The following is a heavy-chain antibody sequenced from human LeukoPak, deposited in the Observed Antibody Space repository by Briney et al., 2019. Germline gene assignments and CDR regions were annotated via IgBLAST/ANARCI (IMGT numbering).Heavy chain of an antibody. D-gene: IGHD5-12*01. V-gene: IGHV1-58*01. CDR3: AAAVSGPFDY. CDR2: IVIDTGST. Sequence: SVKVSCKASGLTFTGSSLQWVQQARGQSLEWIGWIVIDTGSTNYAQKLQERVSITRDRYTGTVYMELSSLRSEDTAVYYCAAAVSGPFDYWGQGTLVTVSS. CDR1: GLTFTGSS. J-gene: IGHJ4*02.